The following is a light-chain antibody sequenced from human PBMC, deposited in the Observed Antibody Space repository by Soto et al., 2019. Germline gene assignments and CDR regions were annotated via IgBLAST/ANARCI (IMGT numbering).Light chain of an antibody. Sequence: QSALTQPPSVSGAPGQRVTISCAGSNSNIGGGYDVHWYQQLPGTAPKLLIYGNTKRPSGVPDRFSASKSGTSASLAISGLRSDDEADYYCAAWDDNLNAYVFGSGTKLTVL. CDR1: NSNIGGGYD. J-gene: IGLJ1*01. CDR3: AAWDDNLNAYV. V-gene: IGLV1-40*01. CDR2: GNT.